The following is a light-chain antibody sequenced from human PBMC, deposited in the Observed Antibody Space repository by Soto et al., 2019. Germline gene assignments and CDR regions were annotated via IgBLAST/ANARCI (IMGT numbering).Light chain of an antibody. CDR1: QSVLYSSNNENY. Sequence: DIVLTQSPDSLAVSLGERATIYCKSSQSVLYSSNNENYLAWYQQKPGHPPKLLMYLASTREPGVPDRFSGSGSGTDFTLPIISLQAEDVAVYYCQQYYTLPLTFGGGTKVEIK. CDR2: LAS. CDR3: QQYYTLPLT. V-gene: IGKV4-1*01. J-gene: IGKJ4*01.